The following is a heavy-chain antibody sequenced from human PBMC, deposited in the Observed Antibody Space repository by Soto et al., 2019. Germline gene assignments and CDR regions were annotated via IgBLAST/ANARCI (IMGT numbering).Heavy chain of an antibody. Sequence: QVQLVQSGAEVKKPGSSVKVSCKASGGTFSSYAISWVRQAPGQGLEWMGGIIPIFGTANYAQKFQGRVTMTADESTSTAYMELSSMRSEDTAVYYCASPYCGGDCYEDYYGMDVWGQGTTVTVSS. CDR2: IIPIFGTA. CDR3: ASPYCGGDCYEDYYGMDV. J-gene: IGHJ6*02. CDR1: GGTFSSYA. V-gene: IGHV1-69*01. D-gene: IGHD2-21*02.